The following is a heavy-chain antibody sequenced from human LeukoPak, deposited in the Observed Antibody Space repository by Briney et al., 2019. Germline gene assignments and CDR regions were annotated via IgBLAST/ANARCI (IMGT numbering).Heavy chain of an antibody. Sequence: PGGSVTLSCSATGFTFSSYSMNWVRQAPGKGLEWVSYISSGSSAIYYADSVKGRFTISRDNAKKSLYLQMNSLKDEGTAVYYCARGVDAGIWGQGTMVTVSS. D-gene: IGHD3-9*01. J-gene: IGHJ3*02. CDR1: GFTFSSYS. CDR2: ISSGSSAI. CDR3: ARGVDAGI. V-gene: IGHV3-48*02.